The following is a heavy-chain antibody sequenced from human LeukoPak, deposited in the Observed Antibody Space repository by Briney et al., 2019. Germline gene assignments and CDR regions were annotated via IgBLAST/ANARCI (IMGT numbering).Heavy chain of an antibody. CDR3: ARAYDASGYQNDY. D-gene: IGHD3-22*01. J-gene: IGHJ4*02. Sequence: GESLKISCMGSGYSFTIYWIAWVRQMPGKGLEWMGIIYPGDSDTRYSPSFQGQVTISADKSISTAYLQWSSLKASDTAMYYCARAYDASGYQNDYWGQGTLVTVSS. CDR1: GYSFTIYW. V-gene: IGHV5-51*01. CDR2: IYPGDSDT.